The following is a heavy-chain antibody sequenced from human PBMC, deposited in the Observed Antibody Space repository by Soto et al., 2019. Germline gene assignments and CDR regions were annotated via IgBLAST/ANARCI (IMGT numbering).Heavy chain of an antibody. CDR2: IYHSGST. V-gene: IGHV4-4*02. D-gene: IGHD2-2*01. CDR1: GGSISSSNW. CDR3: ARDPTRTRYCRSTSCYAGDAFDI. J-gene: IGHJ3*02. Sequence: SETLSLTCAVSGGSISSSNWWSWVRQPPGKGLEWIGEIYHSGSTNYNPSLKSRVTISVDKSKNQFSLKLRSATAADTAVYYCARDPTRTRYCRSTSCYAGDAFDIWGQGTMVTVSS.